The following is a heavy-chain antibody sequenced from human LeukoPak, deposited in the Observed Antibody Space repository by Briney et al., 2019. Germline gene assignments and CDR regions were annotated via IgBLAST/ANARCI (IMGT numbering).Heavy chain of an antibody. J-gene: IGHJ3*02. CDR2: IYYSGST. CDR3: ALHKRDESDVDAFDI. V-gene: IGHV4-59*08. Sequence: SETLSLTCTVSGGSISSYYWSWIRQPPGKGLEWIGYIYYSGSTNYNPSLKSRVTISVDTSKNQFSLKLSSVTAADTAVYYCALHKRDESDVDAFDIWGQGTMVTVSS. CDR1: GGSISSYY. D-gene: IGHD2-21*02.